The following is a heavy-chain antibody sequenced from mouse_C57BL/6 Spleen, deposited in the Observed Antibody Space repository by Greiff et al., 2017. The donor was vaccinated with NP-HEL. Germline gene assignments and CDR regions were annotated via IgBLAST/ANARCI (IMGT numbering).Heavy chain of an antibody. CDR1: GFTFSDYG. CDR2: ISSGSSTI. D-gene: IGHD2-12*01. CDR3: ARSTIVSYWYFDV. Sequence: EVKVVESGGGLVKPGGSLNLSCAASGFTFSDYGMHWVRQAPEKGLEWVAYISSGSSTIYYADTVKGRFTISRDNAKNTLFLQMTSLRSEDTAMYYCARSTIVSYWYFDVWGTGTTVTVSS. J-gene: IGHJ1*03. V-gene: IGHV5-17*01.